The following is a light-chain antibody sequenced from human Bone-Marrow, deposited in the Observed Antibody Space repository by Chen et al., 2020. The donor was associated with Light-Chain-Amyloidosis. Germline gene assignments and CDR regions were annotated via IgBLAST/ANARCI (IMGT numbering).Light chain of an antibody. CDR1: DLPTKY. CDR3: QSADSSGTYEVI. Sequence: SYELTQPPSVSVSPGQTARITCSGDDLPTKYAYWYQQKPGQAPVLVIHRGTERPSGISERFSGSSSGTTTTLTISGVQAEDEADYHCQSADSSGTYEVICGGGTKLTVL. J-gene: IGLJ2*01. V-gene: IGLV3-25*03. CDR2: RGT.